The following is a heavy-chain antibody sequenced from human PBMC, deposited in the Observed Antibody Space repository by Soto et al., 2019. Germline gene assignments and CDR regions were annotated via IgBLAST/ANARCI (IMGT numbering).Heavy chain of an antibody. J-gene: IGHJ6*02. V-gene: IGHV4-34*01. CDR3: ARHRDFWSGSSYYYGMDV. CDR2: INHSGST. CDR1: GGSFSGYY. Sequence: PSETLSLTCAVYGGSFSGYYWSWIRQPPGKGLEWIGEINHSGSTNYNPSLKSRVTISVDTSKNQFSLKLSSVTAADTAVYYCARHRDFWSGSSYYYGMDVWGQGTAVT. D-gene: IGHD3-3*01.